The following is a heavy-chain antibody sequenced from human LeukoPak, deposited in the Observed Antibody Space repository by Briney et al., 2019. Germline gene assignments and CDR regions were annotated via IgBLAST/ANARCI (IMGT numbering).Heavy chain of an antibody. Sequence: GGSLRLSCAASGFTFSSYSMNWVRQAPGKGLEWVSYISSSSSSTIYYADSVKGRFTISRDNAKNSLYLQMNSLRAEDTAVYYCARGRFLEWLLKHFDYWGQGTLVTVSS. CDR1: GFTFSSYS. CDR3: ARGRFLEWLLKHFDY. D-gene: IGHD3-3*01. V-gene: IGHV3-48*01. CDR2: ISSSSSSTI. J-gene: IGHJ4*02.